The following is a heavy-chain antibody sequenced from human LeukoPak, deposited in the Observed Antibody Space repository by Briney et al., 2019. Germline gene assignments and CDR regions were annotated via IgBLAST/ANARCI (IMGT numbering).Heavy chain of an antibody. D-gene: IGHD2/OR15-2a*01. Sequence: KPSETLSLTCTVSGGSISSSSYYWGWIRQPPGQGLEWIGSIYYSGSTYYNPSLKSRVTISVDTSKNQFSLKLSSVTAADTAVYYCAKRSGFLDVWGQGTLVTVSS. CDR2: IYYSGST. J-gene: IGHJ4*02. CDR1: GGSISSSSYY. V-gene: IGHV4-39*01. CDR3: AKRSGFLDV.